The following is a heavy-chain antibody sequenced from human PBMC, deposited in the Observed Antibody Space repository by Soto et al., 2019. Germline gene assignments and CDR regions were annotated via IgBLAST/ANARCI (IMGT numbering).Heavy chain of an antibody. V-gene: IGHV1-8*01. CDR3: ARGLRRVRGVLPAY. CDR2: MNPNSGNT. Sequence: GASVKGSWKASRYTFARYDINWVRQATVQGLEWMGWMNPNSGNTGYAQKFQGRVTMTRNTSISTAYMDLSSLRSEDTAVYYCARGLRRVRGVLPAYWGQGTLVTVS. J-gene: IGHJ4*02. CDR1: RYTFARYD. D-gene: IGHD3-10*01.